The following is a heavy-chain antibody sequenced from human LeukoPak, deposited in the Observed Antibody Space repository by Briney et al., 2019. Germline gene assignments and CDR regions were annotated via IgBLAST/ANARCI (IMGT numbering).Heavy chain of an antibody. CDR1: GGSISSYY. V-gene: IGHV4-59*01. J-gene: IGHJ4*02. Sequence: SETLSLTCTVSGGSISSYYWSWIRQPPGKGLEWIGYIYYSGSTNYNPSLKSRVTISVDTSKNQFSLKLSSVTAADTAVYYCARDRRAGGLDYWGQGTLVTVSS. D-gene: IGHD3-10*01. CDR2: IYYSGST. CDR3: ARDRRAGGLDY.